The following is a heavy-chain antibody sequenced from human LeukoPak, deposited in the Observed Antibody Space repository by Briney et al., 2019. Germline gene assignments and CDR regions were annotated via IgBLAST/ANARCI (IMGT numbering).Heavy chain of an antibody. D-gene: IGHD2-2*01. J-gene: IGHJ4*02. CDR3: AREGVVAAPYYFDY. CDR2: IYTSGST. V-gene: IGHV4-4*07. Sequence: PSETLSLTCTVSGGSISSYYWSWIRQPAGKGLEWIGRIYTSGSTNYNPSLKSRVTKSVDTSKNQFSLKLSSVTAADTAVYYCAREGVVAAPYYFDYLGQGTLVTVSS. CDR1: GGSISSYY.